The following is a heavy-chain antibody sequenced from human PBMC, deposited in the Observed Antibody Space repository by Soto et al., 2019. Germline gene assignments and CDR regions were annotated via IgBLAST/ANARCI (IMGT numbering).Heavy chain of an antibody. CDR2: VSFDSKNK. CDR3: AKDAYCSSTSCFPDAFDI. D-gene: IGHD2-2*01. Sequence: GGSLRLSCAASGFNFDTYAMHWVRQAPGKGLEWVAVVSFDSKNKYYIDSVEGRFTISRDNSKNMLYLQMNSLRAEDTAVYYCAKDAYCSSTSCFPDAFDIWGQGTMVTVSS. CDR1: GFNFDTYA. V-gene: IGHV3-30*18. J-gene: IGHJ3*02.